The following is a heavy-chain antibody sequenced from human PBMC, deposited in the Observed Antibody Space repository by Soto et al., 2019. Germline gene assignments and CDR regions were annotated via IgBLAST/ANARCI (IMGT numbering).Heavy chain of an antibody. D-gene: IGHD3-3*01. V-gene: IGHV1-3*01. CDR3: ARVLNGSPFFAG. J-gene: IGHJ4*02. CDR1: GYTFTSYA. CDR2: INAVNCNT. Sequence: QVQLVQSGAEVKKPGASVKVSCKASGYTFTSYAMHWVRQSPEQRLEWMGFINAVNCNTKYSQTLQGRVTITRDTSASTAYMELSSLRSEDKAVYYYARVLNGSPFFAGWGQGTIVTVSS.